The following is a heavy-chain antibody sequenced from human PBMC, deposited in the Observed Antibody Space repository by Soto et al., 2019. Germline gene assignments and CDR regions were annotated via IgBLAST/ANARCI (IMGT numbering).Heavy chain of an antibody. CDR2: INSDGSST. D-gene: IGHD2-8*02. CDR3: VTTSLVEASASREDY. J-gene: IGHJ4*02. CDR1: GFTFSSYW. Sequence: EVQLVESGGGLVQPGGSLRLSCAASGFTFSSYWMHWVRQAPGKGLVWVSRINSDGSSTSYADSVKGRFTISRDNAKNARYRQINNVRAEDTGVNDGVTTSLVEASASREDYWGQGTLVTVSS. V-gene: IGHV3-74*01.